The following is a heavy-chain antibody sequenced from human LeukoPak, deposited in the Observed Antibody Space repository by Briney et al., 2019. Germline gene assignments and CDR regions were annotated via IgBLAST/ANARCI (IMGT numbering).Heavy chain of an antibody. D-gene: IGHD2-2*01. Sequence: SETLSLTCAVSGYSISSGYYWGWIRQPPGKGLEWIGTIYHSGTTYYNPSLKSRVAIPLDTSKDQFSLNLRSVTAADTAVYYCARFESTSGRGFDPWGQGTLVTVSS. CDR2: IYHSGTT. CDR3: ARFESTSGRGFDP. CDR1: GYSISSGYY. J-gene: IGHJ5*02. V-gene: IGHV4-38-2*01.